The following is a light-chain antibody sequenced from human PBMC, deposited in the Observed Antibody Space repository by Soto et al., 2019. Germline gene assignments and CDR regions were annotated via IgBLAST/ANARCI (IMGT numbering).Light chain of an antibody. CDR3: QKYNNWPFS. CDR2: GAS. J-gene: IGKJ3*01. V-gene: IGKV3-15*01. CDR1: QSVSSN. Sequence: EIVMTQSPATLSVSPGDRATLSCRASQSVSSNLAWYQQKPGQAPRLLIYGASTRATGIPARFSGSGSGTEFTLTISSLQSEDVAVYYCQKYNNWPFSFGPGTKVDIK.